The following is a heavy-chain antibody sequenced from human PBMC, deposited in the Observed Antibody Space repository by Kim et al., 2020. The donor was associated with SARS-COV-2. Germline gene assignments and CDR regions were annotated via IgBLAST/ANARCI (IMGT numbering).Heavy chain of an antibody. CDR2: ISWNSGSI. Sequence: GGSLRLSCAASGFTFDDYAMHWVRQAPGKGLEWVSGISWNSGSIGYADSVKGRFTISRDNAKNSLYLQMNSLRAEDTALYYCAKTLSYYDSSGDYWGQGT. V-gene: IGHV3-9*01. J-gene: IGHJ4*02. CDR3: AKTLSYYDSSGDY. D-gene: IGHD3-22*01. CDR1: GFTFDDYA.